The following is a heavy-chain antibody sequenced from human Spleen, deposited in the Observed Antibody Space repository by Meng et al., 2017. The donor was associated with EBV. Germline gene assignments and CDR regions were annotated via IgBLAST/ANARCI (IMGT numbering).Heavy chain of an antibody. CDR1: GLTYSDYS. D-gene: IGHD5-18*01. CDR2: ISSSSSSI. J-gene: IGHJ4*02. Sequence: VQPEGAWGGLSKLGGPLRPSFASSGLTYSDYSINRVRQATGNGLGWVSSISSSSSSIYYAESVKRRFTISSDAAKKSLSLQMNSLRAKDTALYYCARDGWDTAMVKDYWGQGTLVTVSS. CDR3: ARDGWDTAMVKDY. V-gene: IGHV3-21*01.